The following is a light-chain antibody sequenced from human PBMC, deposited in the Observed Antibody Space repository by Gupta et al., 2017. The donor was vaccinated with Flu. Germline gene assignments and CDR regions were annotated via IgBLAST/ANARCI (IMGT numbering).Light chain of an antibody. CDR3: QQRDSTPIT. Sequence: DIQMTQSPSSLSASVGDRVTITCRASQSISSYLNWYQQKPGKAPKLLIYAASRLQSGVPARLSGSGSGTDFTLTISRLQPEDFATYYCQQRDSTPITFGHGTKVDIK. CDR2: AAS. CDR1: QSISSY. V-gene: IGKV1-39*01. J-gene: IGKJ3*01.